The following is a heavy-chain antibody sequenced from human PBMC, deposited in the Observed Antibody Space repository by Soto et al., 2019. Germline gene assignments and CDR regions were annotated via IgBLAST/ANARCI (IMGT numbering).Heavy chain of an antibody. V-gene: IGHV3-23*01. CDR2: ISGSGGST. J-gene: IGHJ6*03. CDR1: GFTFSSYA. CDR3: AKDLKDSNYYYYYYMDV. D-gene: IGHD4-4*01. Sequence: GGSLRLSCAASGFTFSSYAMSSVRQAPGKGLEWVSAISGSGGSTYYADSVKGRFTISRDNSKNTLYLQMNSLRAEDTAVYYCAKDLKDSNYYYYYYMDVWGKGTTVTVSS.